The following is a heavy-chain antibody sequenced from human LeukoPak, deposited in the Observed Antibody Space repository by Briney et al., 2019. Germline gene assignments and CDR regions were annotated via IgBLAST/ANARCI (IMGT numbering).Heavy chain of an antibody. D-gene: IGHD2-15*01. CDR1: GFSITTNGMR. J-gene: IGHJ4*02. V-gene: IGHV2-70*04. CDR2: IDWDDNK. Sequence: SGPTLVNPTQTLTLTCTFSGFSITTNGMRVSWIRLTPVKALEWLARIDWDDNKFYSTSLKTRLTISKDTSRNQVVLTMTNMDPVDTATYYCARTPRGTCYDYWGQGTLVTVSS. CDR3: ARTPRGTCYDY.